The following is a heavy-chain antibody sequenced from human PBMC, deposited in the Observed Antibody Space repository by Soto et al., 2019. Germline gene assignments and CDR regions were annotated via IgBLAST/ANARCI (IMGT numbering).Heavy chain of an antibody. CDR1: GFSFSIYA. D-gene: IGHD2-15*01. V-gene: IGHV3-23*01. CDR2: ISGSGVST. Sequence: EVQVLESGGGLVQPGGSLRLSCAASGFSFSIYAMSWVRQAPGRGPEWVSTISGSGVSTYYADSVKGRFTISSDNSRNILNLQMNSLRAEDTAVYYCARRGYCRGGNCFGDYFQPWGQGTMVTVSS. J-gene: IGHJ1*01. CDR3: ARRGYCRGGNCFGDYFQP.